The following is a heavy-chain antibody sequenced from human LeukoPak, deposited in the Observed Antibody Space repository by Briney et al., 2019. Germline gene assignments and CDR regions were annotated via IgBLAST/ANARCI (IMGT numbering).Heavy chain of an antibody. J-gene: IGHJ4*02. Sequence: SETLSLTCTVSGGSISSYYWSWIRQPPGKGLEWIGYIYYSGSTNYNPSLKSRVTISVDTSKNQFSLKLSSVTAADTAVYYCARDRAGAHDYWGQGTLVTVSS. V-gene: IGHV4-59*01. D-gene: IGHD4-17*01. CDR3: ARDRAGAHDY. CDR2: IYYSGST. CDR1: GGSISSYY.